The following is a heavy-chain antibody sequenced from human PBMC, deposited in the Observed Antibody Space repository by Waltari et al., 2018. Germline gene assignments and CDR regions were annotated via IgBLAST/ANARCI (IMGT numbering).Heavy chain of an antibody. CDR1: GFTFSSYA. CDR3: AKSSGYGLRY. D-gene: IGHD3-22*01. V-gene: IGHV3-23*01. J-gene: IGHJ4*02. Sequence: EVQLLESGGGLVQTGGSLRLSCAASGFTFSSYAMSWVRQAQGKGLDGVSAISGSGGSTYYADSVKGRFTISRDNSKNTLYLQMNSLRAEDTAVYYCAKSSGYGLRYWGQGTLVTVSS. CDR2: ISGSGGST.